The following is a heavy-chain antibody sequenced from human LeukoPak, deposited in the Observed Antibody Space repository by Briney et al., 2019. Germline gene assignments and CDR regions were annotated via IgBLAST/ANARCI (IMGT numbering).Heavy chain of an antibody. CDR1: GGTFSSYA. D-gene: IGHD2-21*02. V-gene: IGHV1-69*06. CDR2: VIPLFGTA. CDR3: AREEREYCGGDCNDAFDI. J-gene: IGHJ3*02. Sequence: SVTVSCKASGGTFSSYAISWVRPPPPPGHEWMGGVIPLFGTANYEQKFQGTVTIPADKSTSTAYMELSRLRSDVTAVYYCAREEREYCGGDCNDAFDIWGQGTMVTVSS.